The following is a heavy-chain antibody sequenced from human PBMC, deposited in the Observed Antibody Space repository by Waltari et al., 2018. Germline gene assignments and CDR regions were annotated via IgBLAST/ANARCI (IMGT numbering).Heavy chain of an antibody. D-gene: IGHD2-2*01. CDR1: GDSISGNYW. V-gene: IGHV4-4*02. CDR3: AGDRAIGLFFDY. Sequence: QVQLQESGQGLVQPSGTLSLTCAVSGDSISGNYWWRWVHQSPETGLEWIGQVQHSGKTHYNPSLQSRVTISVDKPKNQFSLNLNSVTAADTAIYYCAGDRAIGLFFDYWGRGTLVTVSS. CDR2: VQHSGKT. J-gene: IGHJ4*02.